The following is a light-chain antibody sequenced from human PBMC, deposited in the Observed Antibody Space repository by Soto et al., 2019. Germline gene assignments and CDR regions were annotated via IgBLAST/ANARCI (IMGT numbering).Light chain of an antibody. CDR2: DAS. CDR3: QQYTLYLET. J-gene: IGKJ1*01. CDR1: QSISIY. V-gene: IGKV1-5*01. Sequence: DIQMTQSPSTLSASVGDRVTITCRASQSISIYLNWYQLKPGKAPNLLIYDASSLQSGVPARFSGSGSGTEFTLTISDLQPDDFATYYCQQYTLYLETFGQGTKVDIK.